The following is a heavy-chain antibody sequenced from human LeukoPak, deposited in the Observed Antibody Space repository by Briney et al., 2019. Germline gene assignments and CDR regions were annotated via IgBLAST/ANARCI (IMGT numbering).Heavy chain of an antibody. CDR2: INSDGSST. D-gene: IGHD2-15*01. CDR1: GFTFSSYW. V-gene: IGHV3-74*01. Sequence: PGGSLRLSCAASGFTFSSYWMHWVRQAPGKGLVWVSRINSDGSSTNYADSVKGRFTISRDNAKNTQYLQMNSLRAEDTAVYYCANAYCSGGSCYSFPFAYWGQGTLVTVSS. J-gene: IGHJ4*02. CDR3: ANAYCSGGSCYSFPFAY.